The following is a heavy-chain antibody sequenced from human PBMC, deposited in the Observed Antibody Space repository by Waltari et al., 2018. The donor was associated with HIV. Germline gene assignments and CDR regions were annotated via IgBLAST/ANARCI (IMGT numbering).Heavy chain of an antibody. J-gene: IGHJ4*02. D-gene: IGHD6-19*01. CDR2: SSSSSSYI. V-gene: IGHV3-21*01. CDR1: GFTFSSYS. Sequence: EVQLVESGGGLVKPGGSLRLSCAASGFTFSSYSMNWVRQAPGKGLEWGSSSSSSSSYIYDADSVKGRFTISRDNAKNSLYLQMNSLRAEDTAVYYCAREEAVAGTFGNWGQGTLVTVSS. CDR3: AREEAVAGTFGN.